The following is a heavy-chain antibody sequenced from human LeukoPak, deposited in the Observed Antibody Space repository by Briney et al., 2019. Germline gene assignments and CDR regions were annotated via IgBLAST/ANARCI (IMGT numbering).Heavy chain of an antibody. Sequence: GGSLRLSCAASGFTFSSYWMYWVRQAPGKGLVWVSRINIDGSSTCHADSVKGRFTISRNNPKNTLYLQMNSLRAEDTAVDYCAREGGYSHAFDYWGQGTLVTVSS. J-gene: IGHJ4*02. CDR1: GFTFSSYW. CDR3: AREGGYSHAFDY. D-gene: IGHD3-22*01. CDR2: INIDGSST. V-gene: IGHV3-74*01.